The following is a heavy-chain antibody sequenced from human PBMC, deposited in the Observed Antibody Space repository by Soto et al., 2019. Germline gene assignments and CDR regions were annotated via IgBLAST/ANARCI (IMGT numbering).Heavy chain of an antibody. Sequence: GGSLRLSCAASGFTFDDYGMSWVRQAPGKGLEWVSGINWNGGSTGYADSVKGRFTISRDNAKNSLYLQMNSLRAEDTALYHCARLVAAAGLDIYYFDYWGQGTLVTVSS. V-gene: IGHV3-20*01. CDR1: GFTFDDYG. J-gene: IGHJ4*02. CDR3: ARLVAAAGLDIYYFDY. CDR2: INWNGGST. D-gene: IGHD6-13*01.